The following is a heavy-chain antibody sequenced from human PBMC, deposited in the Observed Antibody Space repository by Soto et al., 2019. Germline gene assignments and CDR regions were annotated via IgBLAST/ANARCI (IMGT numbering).Heavy chain of an antibody. Sequence: QVQLVQSGAEVKNPGSSVKVSCKTSGFTFNVYGIHWVRQAPGQGLEWMGGLIPIYDEPSYAQKFQDRVTISADKSTTTVHLELSSLRSDDTAVYFCARVRDPHLDHYGLDVWGQGTTVTVS. V-gene: IGHV1-69*06. J-gene: IGHJ6*02. CDR1: GFTFNVYG. CDR3: ARVRDPHLDHYGLDV. CDR2: LIPIYDEP.